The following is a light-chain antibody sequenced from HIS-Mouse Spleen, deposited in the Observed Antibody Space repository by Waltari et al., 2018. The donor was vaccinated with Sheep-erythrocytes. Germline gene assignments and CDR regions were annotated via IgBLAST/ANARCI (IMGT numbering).Light chain of an antibody. CDR3: CSYAVSSTPWV. Sequence: QSALTQPASVSGSPGQSIPISCTGTSSDVGSYNLFSWYQQHPGKAPKLMIDEGSKRPARVPKRLSGSKSGNTASLTISGLQTEDEADYYCCSYAVSSTPWVLGGGTKLTVL. CDR1: SSDVGSYNL. J-gene: IGLJ3*02. V-gene: IGLV2-23*01. CDR2: EGS.